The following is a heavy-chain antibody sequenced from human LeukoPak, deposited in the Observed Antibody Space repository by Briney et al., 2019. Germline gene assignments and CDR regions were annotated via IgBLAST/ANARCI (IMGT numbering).Heavy chain of an antibody. CDR3: AKDGTTTGWYHFDY. CDR2: ISGSAGST. J-gene: IGHJ4*02. Sequence: PGGSLRLSCAASGFTFNSYAMSWVRQAPGKGLEWVSSISGSAGSTYYADSVKGRFTISRDNFKNTLYLQMNSLRVEDTAVYYCAKDGTTTGWYHFDYWGQGTLVTVSS. CDR1: GFTFNSYA. D-gene: IGHD6-19*01. V-gene: IGHV3-23*01.